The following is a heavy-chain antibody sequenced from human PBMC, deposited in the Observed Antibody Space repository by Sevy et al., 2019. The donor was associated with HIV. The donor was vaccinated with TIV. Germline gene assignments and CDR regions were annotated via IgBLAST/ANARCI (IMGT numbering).Heavy chain of an antibody. J-gene: IGHJ6*02. D-gene: IGHD3-16*02. CDR3: ARDYDYVWGSYRAARGYGMDV. CDR2: IYSGGST. CDR1: GFTVSSNY. Sequence: GGSLRLSCAASGFTVSSNYMSWVRQAPGKGLEWVSVIYSGGSTYYADSVKGRFTISRDNSKNTLYLQMNSLRAEDTAVYYCARDYDYVWGSYRAARGYGMDVWGHGTTVTVSS. V-gene: IGHV3-53*01.